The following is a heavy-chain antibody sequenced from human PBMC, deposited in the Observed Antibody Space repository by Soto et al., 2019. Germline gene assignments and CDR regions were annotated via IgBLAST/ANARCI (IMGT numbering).Heavy chain of an antibody. CDR1: GLIFSSYA. Sequence: EVQLLESGGGSVERGGSLRLSCAASGLIFSSYAMSWVRQAPGKGLEWVSGVDSSGGNTDYADSAKGRFTISRDNSKNTLYLQMNSLRAEDTAVYYCAKDRDFWSGYYTAFDYWGQGTLVTVSS. CDR3: AKDRDFWSGYYTAFDY. J-gene: IGHJ4*02. CDR2: VDSSGGNT. D-gene: IGHD3-3*01. V-gene: IGHV3-23*01.